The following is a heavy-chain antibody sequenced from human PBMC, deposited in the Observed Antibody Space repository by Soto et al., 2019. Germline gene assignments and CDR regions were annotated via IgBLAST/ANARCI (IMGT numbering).Heavy chain of an antibody. CDR3: AKDGPRGAFDI. V-gene: IGHV3-43*01. CDR1: GFTFDDYT. J-gene: IGHJ3*02. CDR2: ISWDGGST. Sequence: PGGSLRLSCAASGFTFDDYTMHWVRQAPGKGLEWVSLISWDGGSTYYADSVKGRFTISRDNSKNSLYLQMNRLRTEDTALYYCAKDGPRGAFDIWGQGTMATVSS.